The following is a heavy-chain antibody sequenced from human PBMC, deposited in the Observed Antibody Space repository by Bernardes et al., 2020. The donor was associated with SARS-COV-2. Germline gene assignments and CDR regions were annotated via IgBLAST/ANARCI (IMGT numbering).Heavy chain of an antibody. J-gene: IGHJ6*02. CDR2: INWNGTSI. CDR3: AKGYTGDSDNGDYKAAYYYYGMDV. Sequence: GGALILSCAASGFIFADYAMHWVRQAPGTGLEWVSGINWNGTSIAYADSVKGRFTISRDNVKNSLYLQMNSLRVEDTALYHCAKGYTGDSDNGDYKAAYYYYGMDVWGQGTTVIVSS. V-gene: IGHV3-9*01. CDR1: GFIFADYA. D-gene: IGHD4-17*01.